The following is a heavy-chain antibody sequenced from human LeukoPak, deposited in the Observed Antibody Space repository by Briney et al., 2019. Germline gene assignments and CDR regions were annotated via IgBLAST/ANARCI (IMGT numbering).Heavy chain of an antibody. D-gene: IGHD3-9*01. CDR2: IYHSGST. CDR3: ARAIGNLFDWLYNWFDP. J-gene: IGHJ5*02. Sequence: SETLSLTCTVSGYSISSGYYWGWIRQPPGKGLEWIGSIYHSGSTYYNPSLKSRVTISVDTSKNQFSLKLSSVTAADTAVYYCARAIGNLFDWLYNWFDPWGQGTLVTVSS. CDR1: GYSISSGYY. V-gene: IGHV4-38-2*02.